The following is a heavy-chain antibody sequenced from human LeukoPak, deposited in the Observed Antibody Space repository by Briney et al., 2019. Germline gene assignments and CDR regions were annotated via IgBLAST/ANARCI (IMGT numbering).Heavy chain of an antibody. CDR3: AKDLPYCGGDCCWLKEYFQH. CDR2: ISGSGGST. CDR1: GFTFSSYA. D-gene: IGHD2-21*02. Sequence: PGGSLRLSCAASGFTFSSYAMSWVRQAPGKGLEWVSAISGSGGSTYYADSVKGRFTISRDNSKNTLYLQMNSLRAEDTAVYYCAKDLPYCGGDCCWLKEYFQHWGQGTLVTVSS. J-gene: IGHJ1*01. V-gene: IGHV3-23*01.